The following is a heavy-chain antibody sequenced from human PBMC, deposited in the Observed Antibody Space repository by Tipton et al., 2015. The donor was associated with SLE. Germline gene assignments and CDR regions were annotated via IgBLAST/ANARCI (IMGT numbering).Heavy chain of an antibody. CDR1: GGSISSHY. J-gene: IGHJ4*02. CDR3: ARGKGIQLWIRGLYFDY. D-gene: IGHD5-18*01. CDR2: IYTSGST. Sequence: LRLSCTVSGGSISSHYWSWIRQPAGKGLEWIGYIYTSGSTNYNPSLKSRVTISVDTSKNQFSLKLSSVTAADTAVYYCARGKGIQLWIRGLYFDYWGQGTLVTVSS. V-gene: IGHV4-4*09.